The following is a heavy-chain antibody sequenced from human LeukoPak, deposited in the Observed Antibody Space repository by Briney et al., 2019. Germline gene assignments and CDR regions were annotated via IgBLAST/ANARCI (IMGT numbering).Heavy chain of an antibody. CDR1: GFTFSSHR. V-gene: IGHV3-7*01. Sequence: PGGSLRLSCAASGFTFSSHRMSWVRQAPGKGLEWVANIKQDGSEKYYVDSVKGRFTISRDNAKNSLYLQMNSLRAEDTAVYYCARDKVVPVRRGQGTLVTVSS. CDR3: ARDKVVPVR. J-gene: IGHJ4*02. D-gene: IGHD2-2*01. CDR2: IKQDGSEK.